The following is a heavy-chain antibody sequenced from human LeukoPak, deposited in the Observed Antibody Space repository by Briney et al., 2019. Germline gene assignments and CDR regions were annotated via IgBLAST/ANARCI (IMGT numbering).Heavy chain of an antibody. CDR3: ARSLKWYCSGGSCYSAPSTSDFNWFDP. Sequence: TGGSLRLSCAASEFAFSSYSVSWVRQAPGKGLQWVSSISSSGDFISYADSLKGRFTISRDNARNSLYLQMNSLRAEDTAMYFCARSLKWYCSGGSCYSAPSTSDFNWFDPWGQGTLVTVSS. J-gene: IGHJ5*02. CDR1: EFAFSSYS. CDR2: ISSSGDFI. D-gene: IGHD2-15*01. V-gene: IGHV3-21*01.